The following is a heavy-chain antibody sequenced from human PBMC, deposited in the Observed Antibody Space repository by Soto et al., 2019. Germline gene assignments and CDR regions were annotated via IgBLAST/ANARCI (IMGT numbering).Heavy chain of an antibody. D-gene: IGHD5-12*01. Sequence: QVQLVESGGGVVQPGRSLRLSCAASGFTFSSYAIHWVRQAPGKGLEWVAAISYDGSNKYHADSVKGRITISRDNSKNTLFLQMNSLRAEDTALYYCARGLDGYFSFDYWGQGTLVTVSS. CDR2: ISYDGSNK. J-gene: IGHJ4*02. CDR1: GFTFSSYA. V-gene: IGHV3-30-3*01. CDR3: ARGLDGYFSFDY.